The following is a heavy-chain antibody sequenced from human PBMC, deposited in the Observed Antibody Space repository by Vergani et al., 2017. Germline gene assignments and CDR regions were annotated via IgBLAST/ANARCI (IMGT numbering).Heavy chain of an antibody. CDR3: STPQTVSTRGMEV. Sequence: EVQLVQSGAEVKKPGATMKISCKVSGYTFTDHYMHWVKQAPGKGLEWMGLVDPEDGETIYAEKFKGRVTIAADTSTDTAHLELSSLRSEDTAVYYSSTPQTVSTRGMEVWGQGTTVIVSS. D-gene: IGHD2/OR15-2a*01. V-gene: IGHV1-69-2*01. CDR2: VDPEDGET. J-gene: IGHJ6*02. CDR1: GYTFTDHY.